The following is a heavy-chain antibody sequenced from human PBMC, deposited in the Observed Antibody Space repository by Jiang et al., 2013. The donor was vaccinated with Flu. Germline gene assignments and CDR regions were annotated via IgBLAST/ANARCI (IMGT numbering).Heavy chain of an antibody. Sequence: GLVKPSETLSLTCTVSGASMSNYFWTWIRQPPGKGLEWIGYVYYSGSTNYNPSLKSRVTISVDTSKNQFSLKLRSVTAADTAVYYCARDSSRQLTTFDIWGQGTMVTVSS. CDR1: GASMSNYF. CDR2: VYYSGST. D-gene: IGHD6-13*01. J-gene: IGHJ3*02. V-gene: IGHV4-59*01. CDR3: ARDSSRQLTTFDI.